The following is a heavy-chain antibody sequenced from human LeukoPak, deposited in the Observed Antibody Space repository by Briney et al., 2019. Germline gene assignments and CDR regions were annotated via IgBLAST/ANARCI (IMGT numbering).Heavy chain of an antibody. CDR2: ISSSSSYI. CDR3: ARDNSVRDEAWWFNP. D-gene: IGHD5-24*01. Sequence: GGSLRLSCAASGFTFSSYSMNWVRQAPGKGLEWVSSISSSSSYIYYADSVKGRFTISRDNAKNSLYLQMNSLGAEDTAVYYCARDNSVRDEAWWFNPWGQGTLVTVSS. CDR1: GFTFSSYS. V-gene: IGHV3-21*04. J-gene: IGHJ5*02.